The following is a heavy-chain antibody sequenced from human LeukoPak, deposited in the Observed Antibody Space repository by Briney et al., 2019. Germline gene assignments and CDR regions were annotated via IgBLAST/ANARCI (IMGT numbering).Heavy chain of an antibody. J-gene: IGHJ3*02. Sequence: ASVKVSCKASGYTFTSYAMHWVRQAPGQRLEWMGWINAGNGNTKYSQKFQGRVTITRDTSASTAYVELSSLRSEDTAVYYCAREGIAAALGAFDIWGQGTMVTVSS. CDR1: GYTFTSYA. D-gene: IGHD6-13*01. CDR3: AREGIAAALGAFDI. CDR2: INAGNGNT. V-gene: IGHV1-3*01.